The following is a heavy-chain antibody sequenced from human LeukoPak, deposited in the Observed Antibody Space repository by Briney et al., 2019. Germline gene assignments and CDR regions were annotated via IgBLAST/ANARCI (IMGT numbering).Heavy chain of an antibody. CDR2: ISSRSSDI. CDR1: GFTFSSYS. Sequence: PGGSLRLSCAASGFTFSSYSMNWVRQAPGKGLEWVSSISSRSSDIYYTDSVKGRFTISRDNIQNSLYLQMNSLRAEDTAVYYCARDAHYYDSRGYSGPPILDYWGQGTLVTVSS. J-gene: IGHJ4*02. D-gene: IGHD3-22*01. CDR3: ARDAHYYDSRGYSGPPILDY. V-gene: IGHV3-21*01.